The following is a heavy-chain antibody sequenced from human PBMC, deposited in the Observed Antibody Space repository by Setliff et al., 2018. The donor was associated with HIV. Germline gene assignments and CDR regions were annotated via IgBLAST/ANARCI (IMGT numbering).Heavy chain of an antibody. D-gene: IGHD3-3*01. V-gene: IGHV4-59*11. Sequence: PSETLSLTFTVSGDSISSHYWNWIRQPPGKALEWIGYIYYSGSTNYNPSFKSRVTISVDRSKRQFSLNLSSVTAADTAIYYCTRGPEGVAGGDYWGQGILVTAPQ. J-gene: IGHJ4*02. CDR3: TRGPEGVAGGDY. CDR1: GDSISSHY. CDR2: IYYSGST.